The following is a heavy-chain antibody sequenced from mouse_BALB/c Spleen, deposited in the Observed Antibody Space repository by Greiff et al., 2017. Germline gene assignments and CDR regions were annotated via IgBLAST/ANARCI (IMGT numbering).Heavy chain of an antibody. J-gene: IGHJ3*01. D-gene: IGHD3-1*01. CDR1: GFNIKDYY. Sequence: VQLKQSGAELVRSGASVKLSCTASGFNIKDYYMHWVKQRPEQGLEWIGWIDPENGDTEYAPKFQGKATMTADTSSNTAYLQLSSLTSEDTAVYYCAQLGLRWFAYWGQGTLVTVSA. V-gene: IGHV14-4*02. CDR3: AQLGLRWFAY. CDR2: IDPENGDT.